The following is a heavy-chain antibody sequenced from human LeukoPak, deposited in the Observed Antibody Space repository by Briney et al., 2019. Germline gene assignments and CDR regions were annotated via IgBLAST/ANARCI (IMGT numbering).Heavy chain of an antibody. V-gene: IGHV3-23*01. D-gene: IGHD2-2*01. J-gene: IGHJ4*02. CDR1: GFTFSSYV. CDR3: ATYAPRCSTTTCLDY. CDR2: ISVSDRST. Sequence: GGSLRLSCAASGFTFSSYVMTWVRQAPGKGLEWVSSISVSDRSTYYADSVKGRFTISRDNSKNTLYLLMSSLRADDTAVYYCATYAPRCSTTTCLDYWGQGTLLTVSS.